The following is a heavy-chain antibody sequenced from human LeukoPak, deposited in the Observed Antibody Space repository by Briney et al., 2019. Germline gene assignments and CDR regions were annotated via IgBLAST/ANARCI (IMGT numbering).Heavy chain of an antibody. CDR3: ATTSRDGYNSDWDY. CDR1: GGSISSGGYS. V-gene: IGHV4-30-2*01. D-gene: IGHD5-24*01. J-gene: IGHJ4*02. CDR2: IYHSGST. Sequence: SETLSLTCAVSGGSISSGGYSWSWIRQPPGKGLEWIGYIYHSGSTYYNPSLKSRVTISVDRSKNQFSLKLSSVTAADTAVYYCATTSRDGYNSDWDYWGQGTLVTVSS.